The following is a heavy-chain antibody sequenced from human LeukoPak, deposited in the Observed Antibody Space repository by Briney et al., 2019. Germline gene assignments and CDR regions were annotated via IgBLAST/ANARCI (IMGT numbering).Heavy chain of an antibody. Sequence: PSETLSLTCTVSGGSISSYYWSWIRQPPGKGLEWIGYIYYSGSTNYNPSLKSRVTISVDTSKNQFSLKLSSVTAADTAVYYCARGSGSYPYGMDVWGQGTTVTVSS. CDR3: ARGSGSYPYGMDV. CDR1: GGSISSYY. CDR2: IYYSGST. J-gene: IGHJ6*02. D-gene: IGHD3-10*01. V-gene: IGHV4-59*01.